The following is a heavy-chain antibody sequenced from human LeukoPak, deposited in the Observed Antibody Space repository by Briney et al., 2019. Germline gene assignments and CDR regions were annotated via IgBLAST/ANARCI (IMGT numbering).Heavy chain of an antibody. CDR1: GFTFNRDW. CDR3: AKDTEYRTYYSGSYFDY. V-gene: IGHV3-7*03. J-gene: IGHJ4*02. Sequence: GGSLRLSCAASGFTFNRDWTAWVRQAPGKGLEWVANIKEDGSEKNYVDSVKGRFTISRDNAKNSLYLQMNSLRAEDTALYYCAKDTEYRTYYSGSYFDYWGQGTLVTVSS. CDR2: IKEDGSEK. D-gene: IGHD1-26*01.